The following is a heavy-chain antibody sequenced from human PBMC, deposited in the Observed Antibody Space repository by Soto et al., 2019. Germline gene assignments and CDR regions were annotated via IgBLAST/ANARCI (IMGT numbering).Heavy chain of an antibody. D-gene: IGHD3-22*01. CDR3: ATNYYDGSGHHFIFEH. Sequence: SVKVSCKASGRTFNNYAISWVRQAPGIGFEWLGVIIPIGGTPEHAQKFQGRVTISADESTNTAYMELSSLRSEDTAVYYCATNYYDGSGHHFIFEHWGQGTLVTVSS. V-gene: IGHV1-69*13. CDR1: GRTFNNYA. CDR2: IIPIGGTP. J-gene: IGHJ4*02.